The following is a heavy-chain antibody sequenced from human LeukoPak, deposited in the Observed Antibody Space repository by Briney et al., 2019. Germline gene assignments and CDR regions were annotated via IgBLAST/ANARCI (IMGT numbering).Heavy chain of an antibody. CDR3: TTFFRGPLMASDY. CDR1: GFTFSNAW. D-gene: IGHD3-10*01. CDR2: IKSKTDGGTT. J-gene: IGHJ4*02. V-gene: IGHV3-15*01. Sequence: GGSLRLSCAASGFTFSNAWMSWVRQAPGKGLEWVGRIKSKTDGGTTDYAAPVKGRFTISRDDSKSTLYLQMNSLKTEDTAVYYCTTFFRGPLMASDYWGQGTLVTVSS.